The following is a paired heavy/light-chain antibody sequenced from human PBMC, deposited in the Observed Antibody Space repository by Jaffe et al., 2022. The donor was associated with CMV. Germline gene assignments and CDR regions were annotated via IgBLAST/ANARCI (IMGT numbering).Light chain of an antibody. CDR2: AAS. J-gene: IGKJ2*01. CDR3: QQSYSTPPDT. CDR1: QSISRS. V-gene: IGKV1-39*01. Sequence: DIQMTQSPSSLAASVGDRVTITCRASQSISRSLNWYQQRPGKAPRLLIYAASSLQSGVPSRFSGSGSGTDFTLTISSLQPEDFATYYCQQSYSTPPDTFGQGTKLEIK.
Heavy chain of an antibody. V-gene: IGHV3-74*01. CDR2: ISRDGSFS. CDR3: VSLYGTPDVAFDI. Sequence: EVQLVESGGGLVQPGGSLRLSCAASGFTLSRYWMHWVRQAPGKGLVWVSRISRDGSFSDYADSVKGRFTISRDDAKNTLFLQMNSLRADDTAVYYCVSLYGTPDVAFDIWGQGTMVTVSS. J-gene: IGHJ3*02. D-gene: IGHD1-26*01. CDR1: GFTLSRYW.